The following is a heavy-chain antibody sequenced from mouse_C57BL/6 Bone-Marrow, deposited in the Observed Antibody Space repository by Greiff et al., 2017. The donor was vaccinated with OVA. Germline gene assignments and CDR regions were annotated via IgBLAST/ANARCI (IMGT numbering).Heavy chain of an antibody. D-gene: IGHD1-1*01. J-gene: IGHJ2*01. V-gene: IGHV5-6*01. CDR1: GFTFSSYG. Sequence: EVQVVESGGDLVKPGGSLKLSCAASGFTFSSYGMSWVRQTPDKRLEWVATISSGGSYTYYPDSVKGRFTISRDNAKNTLYLQMRSLKSEDTAMYYCARHGDYGSFFDYWGQGTTLTVSS. CDR2: ISSGGSYT. CDR3: ARHGDYGSFFDY.